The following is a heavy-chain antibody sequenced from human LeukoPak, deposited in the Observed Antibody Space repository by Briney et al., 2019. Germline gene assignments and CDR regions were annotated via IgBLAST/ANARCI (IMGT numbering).Heavy chain of an antibody. CDR1: GYTFTGYH. CDR3: ARDRGSYFSDAFGI. CDR2: INPNSGGT. D-gene: IGHD1-26*01. J-gene: IGHJ3*02. Sequence: GASVKVSCKASGYTFTGYHMHWVRQAPGQGLEWMGWINPNSGGTNYAQRFQGRVTMTRDTSISTAYMELSRLTSDDTAVYYCARDRGSYFSDAFGIWGQGTMVTVSS. V-gene: IGHV1-2*02.